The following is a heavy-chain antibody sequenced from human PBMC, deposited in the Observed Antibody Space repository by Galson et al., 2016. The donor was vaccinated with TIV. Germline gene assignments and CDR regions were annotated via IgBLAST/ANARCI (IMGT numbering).Heavy chain of an antibody. D-gene: IGHD2-2*02. V-gene: IGHV1-69*13. Sequence: SVKVSCKASGGTFRSYAIIWVRQAPGQGLEWMGGISAIFGTANYAPKFQGRVTITADESTNTAYMELSSLRSEDTAIYYCARGSRYLIQNNWFDPWGQGTLVTVSS. CDR1: GGTFRSYA. J-gene: IGHJ5*02. CDR3: ARGSRYLIQNNWFDP. CDR2: ISAIFGTA.